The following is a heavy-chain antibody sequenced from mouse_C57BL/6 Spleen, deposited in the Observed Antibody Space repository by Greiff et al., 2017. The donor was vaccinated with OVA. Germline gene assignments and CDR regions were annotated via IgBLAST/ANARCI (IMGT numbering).Heavy chain of an antibody. CDR1: GFTFSSYA. CDR3: ARDEGGGLRSFAY. D-gene: IGHD1-1*01. J-gene: IGHJ3*01. Sequence: EVQGVESGGGLVKPGGSLKLSCAASGFTFSSYAMSWVRQTPEKRLEWVATISDGGSYTYYPDNVKGRFTISRDNAKNNLYLQMSHLKSEDTAMYYCARDEGGGLRSFAYWGQGTLVTVSA. CDR2: ISDGGSYT. V-gene: IGHV5-4*01.